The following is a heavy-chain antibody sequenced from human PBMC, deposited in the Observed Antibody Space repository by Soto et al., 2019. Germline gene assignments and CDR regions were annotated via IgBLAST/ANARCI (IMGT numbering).Heavy chain of an antibody. J-gene: IGHJ5*02. CDR2: IIPIFGTA. D-gene: IGHD6-6*01. CDR3: ARAGSSPNWFDP. V-gene: IGHV1-69*06. Sequence: ASVKVSCKASGGTFSSYAISWVRQAPGQGLEWMGGIIPIFGTANYAQKFQGRVTITADKSTSTACMELSSLRSEDTAVYYCARAGSSPNWFDPWGQGTLVTVSS. CDR1: GGTFSSYA.